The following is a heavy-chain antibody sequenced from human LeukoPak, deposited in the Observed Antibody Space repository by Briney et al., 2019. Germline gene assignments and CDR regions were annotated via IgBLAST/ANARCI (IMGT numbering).Heavy chain of an antibody. CDR3: AKAAYCTSTSCHFSGYAQRPLDS. J-gene: IGHJ4*02. CDR1: GFTFNTYS. Sequence: PGGSLRLSCVASGFTFNTYSIHWVRQAPGKGLEWVAGISSDGNNKDYSDSVKGRFTISRDNSKNTLYLQMNSLRAEDTAVYYCAKAAYCTSTSCHFSGYAQRPLDSWGQGTLVTVSS. V-gene: IGHV3-30*18. CDR2: ISSDGNNK. D-gene: IGHD2-2*01.